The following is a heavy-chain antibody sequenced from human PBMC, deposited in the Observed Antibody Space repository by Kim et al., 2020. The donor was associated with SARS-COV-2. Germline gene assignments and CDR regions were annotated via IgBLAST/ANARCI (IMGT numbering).Heavy chain of an antibody. J-gene: IGHJ6*02. V-gene: IGHV4-39*01. D-gene: IGHD5-12*01. CDR2: RSYGGST. CDR3: ARRSQGVASGWGYRMDV. Sequence: SEPCPSPVLSLVAPSAVVVTSGSGSASPQGRGWSGFATRSYGGSTYYNPSLKSRGTISVDTSKNQFSLSLNSVTAADSAVYYCARRSQGVASGWGYRMDVWGQGTTVTVSS. CDR1: VAPSAVVVTS.